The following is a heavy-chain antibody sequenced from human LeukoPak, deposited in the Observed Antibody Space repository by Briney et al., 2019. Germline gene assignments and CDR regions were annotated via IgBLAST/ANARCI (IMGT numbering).Heavy chain of an antibody. CDR3: ASDNWFDP. J-gene: IGHJ5*02. V-gene: IGHV4-38-2*02. Sequence: SETLSLTCTVSGGSISSYYWSWIRQPPGKGLEWIGSIYHSGSTYYNRSLKSRVTISVDTSKNQFSLKLSSVTAADTAVYYCASDNWFDPWGQGTLVTVSS. CDR2: IYHSGST. CDR1: GGSISSYY.